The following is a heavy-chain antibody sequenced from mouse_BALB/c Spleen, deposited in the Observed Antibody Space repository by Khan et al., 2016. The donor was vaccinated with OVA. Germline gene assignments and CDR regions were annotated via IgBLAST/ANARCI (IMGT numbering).Heavy chain of an antibody. D-gene: IGHD2-1*01. J-gene: IGHJ4*01. CDR3: ATYYSGKRYYAMDY. V-gene: IGHV2-9*02. CDR1: GFSSTNYG. Sequence: QVQLKQSGPGLVAPSQSLSITCTVSGFSSTNYGVNWVRQPPGKGLEWLGVIWAGGSTNYYSALLSRLGISKDKSKSQVFLRMNSLQTDDTAVYYCATYYSGKRYYAMDYWGQGTSVTVSS. CDR2: IWAGGST.